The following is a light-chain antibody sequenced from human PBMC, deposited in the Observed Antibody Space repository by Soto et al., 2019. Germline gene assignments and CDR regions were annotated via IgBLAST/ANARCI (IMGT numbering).Light chain of an antibody. Sequence: DIQMTQSPSSLSASVLDRVTITCRASQSISSWLAWYQQKPGKAPKLLIYDASSLESGVPPRFSGSGSGTEFTLTISSLQPDDFATYYCQQYNSYSWTFGQGTKVDIK. V-gene: IGKV1-5*01. CDR2: DAS. J-gene: IGKJ1*01. CDR1: QSISSW. CDR3: QQYNSYSWT.